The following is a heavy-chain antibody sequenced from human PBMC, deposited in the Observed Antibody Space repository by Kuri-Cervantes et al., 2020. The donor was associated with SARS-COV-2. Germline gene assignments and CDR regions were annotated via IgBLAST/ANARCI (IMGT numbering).Heavy chain of an antibody. Sequence: GESLKISCKGSGYNFTPYWIGWVRQMPGKGLEWMGLIYPGDSETRYGPSFQSQVTISADKSISTAYLQWSSLKASDTAMYYCARLPHEYCSGGSCYSRGYYYYYMDVWGKGTTVTVSS. V-gene: IGHV5-51*01. J-gene: IGHJ6*03. D-gene: IGHD2-15*01. CDR2: IYPGDSET. CDR3: ARLPHEYCSGGSCYSRGYYYYYMDV. CDR1: GYNFTPYW.